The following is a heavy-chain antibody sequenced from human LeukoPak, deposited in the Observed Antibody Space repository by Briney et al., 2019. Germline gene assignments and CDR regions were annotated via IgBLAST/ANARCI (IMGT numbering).Heavy chain of an antibody. J-gene: IGHJ4*02. CDR3: ARRSIAAAGIVDY. Sequence: PSETLSLTCTVSGGSISSSGYYWGWIRQPPGKGLEWIGSIYYSGSTYYNPSLKSRVTISVDTSKNQFSLKLSSVTAADTAVYYCARRSIAAAGIVDYWGQGTLVTVSS. D-gene: IGHD6-13*01. V-gene: IGHV4-39*01. CDR1: GGSISSSGYY. CDR2: IYYSGST.